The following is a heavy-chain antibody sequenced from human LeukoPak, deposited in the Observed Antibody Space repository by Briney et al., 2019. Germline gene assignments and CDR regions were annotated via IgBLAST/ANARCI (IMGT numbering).Heavy chain of an antibody. CDR1: GFRFSSYW. CDR3: ARGQGPHFDL. V-gene: IGHV3-7*01. CDR2: IKEDGDEI. Sequence: GSLRLSCAASGFRFSSYWMSWVRQAPGKGPEWAANIKEDGDEIYYGDSVKGRFTISRDNAKSSVFLQMDSLSAEDTAVYYCARGQGPHFDLWGQGTLVTVSS. J-gene: IGHJ4*02.